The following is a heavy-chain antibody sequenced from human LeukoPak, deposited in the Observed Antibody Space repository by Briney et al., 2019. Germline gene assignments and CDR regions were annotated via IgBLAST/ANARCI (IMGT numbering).Heavy chain of an antibody. V-gene: IGHV4-34*01. D-gene: IGHD3-22*01. CDR1: GGFLSGYY. CDR2: INHSGST. J-gene: IGHJ4*02. Sequence: SETLTLTCAVYGGFLSGYYWSWIRQPPGKGLEWIGEINHSGSTNYNPSLKSRVTISVDTSKNQFSLKLSSVTAADTAVYYCARVSYDSSGYPFDYWGQGTLVTVSS. CDR3: ARVSYDSSGYPFDY.